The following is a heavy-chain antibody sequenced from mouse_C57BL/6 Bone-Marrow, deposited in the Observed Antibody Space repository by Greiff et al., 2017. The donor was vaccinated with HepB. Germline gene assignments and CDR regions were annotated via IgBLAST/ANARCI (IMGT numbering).Heavy chain of an antibody. CDR1: GFNIKDDY. CDR2: IDPENGDT. CDR3: TTHYGNYEDY. Sequence: DVQLQESGAELVRPGASVKLSCTASGFNIKDDYMHWVKQRPEQGLEWIGWIDPENGDTEYASKFQGKATITADTSSNTAYLQLSSLTSEDTAVYYCTTHYGNYEDYWGQGTTLTVSS. V-gene: IGHV14-4*01. J-gene: IGHJ2*01. D-gene: IGHD2-1*01.